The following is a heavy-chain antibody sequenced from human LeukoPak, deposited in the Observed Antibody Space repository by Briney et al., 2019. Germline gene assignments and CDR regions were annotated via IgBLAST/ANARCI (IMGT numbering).Heavy chain of an antibody. CDR1: GFTFTSYV. J-gene: IGHJ4*02. CDR3: AQGQAIFGVVRGFDY. D-gene: IGHD3-3*01. V-gene: IGHV3-30*02. Sequence: GGSLRLSCAASGFTFTSYVMYWVRQAPGEGLEWVAFIRDDGSNKYYACSVKGRFTISRENSKNTLYLQMNMLRAEDTAVYYCAQGQAIFGVVRGFDYWGQGTLVTVSS. CDR2: IRDDGSNK.